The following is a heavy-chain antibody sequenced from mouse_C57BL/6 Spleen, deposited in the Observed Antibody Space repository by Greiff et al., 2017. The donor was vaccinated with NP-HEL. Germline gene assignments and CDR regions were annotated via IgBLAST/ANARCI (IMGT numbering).Heavy chain of an antibody. Sequence: DVMLVESGPGLAKPSQTLSLTCSVTGYSITSDYWNWIRKFPGNKLEYMGYISYSGSTYYNPSLKSRISITRDTSKNQFYLQLNSVTTEDTATYYCARMDDYDGVDYWGQGTTLTVSS. D-gene: IGHD2-4*01. CDR1: GYSITSDY. CDR2: ISYSGST. J-gene: IGHJ2*01. CDR3: ARMDDYDGVDY. V-gene: IGHV3-8*01.